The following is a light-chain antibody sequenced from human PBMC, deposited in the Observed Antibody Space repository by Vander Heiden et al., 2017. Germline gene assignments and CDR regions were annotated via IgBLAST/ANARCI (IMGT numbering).Light chain of an antibody. Sequence: DIVMTQSPLSLPVTPGEPASISCRSSQSLLHSNGYNYLDWYLQKPVQSPQLLIYLGSNRASGVPDRFSGSGSGTDFTLKISRVEAEDVGVYYCRQALQTPYTFGGGTKVEIK. CDR3: RQALQTPYT. CDR1: QSLLHSNGYNY. CDR2: LGS. V-gene: IGKV2-28*01. J-gene: IGKJ4*01.